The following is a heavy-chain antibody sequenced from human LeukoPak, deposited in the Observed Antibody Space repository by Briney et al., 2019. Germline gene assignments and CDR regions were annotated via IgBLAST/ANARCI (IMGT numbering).Heavy chain of an antibody. J-gene: IGHJ4*02. Sequence: GGSLRLSCEVSGFTSGIYAVSWVRQAPGKGLEWVSAFSGGGDSFYADSVKGRFTISRDSSKRILYLQMNSVRAEDTAMYYCARRDDHNGRDYWGQGTLVTVSS. D-gene: IGHD5-24*01. V-gene: IGHV3-23*01. CDR1: GFTSGIYA. CDR2: FSGGGDS. CDR3: ARRDDHNGRDY.